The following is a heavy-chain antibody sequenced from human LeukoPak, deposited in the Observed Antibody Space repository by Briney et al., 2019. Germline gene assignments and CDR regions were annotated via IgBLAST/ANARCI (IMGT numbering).Heavy chain of an antibody. V-gene: IGHV4-61*02. CDR2: IYSSGST. CDR3: AGYPISGYNHYFAY. D-gene: IGHD3-22*01. CDR1: GGSISSGSYY. J-gene: IGHJ4*02. Sequence: SETLSLTCTVSGGSISSGSYYWNWIRQPAGKGLEWIGRIYSSGSTNYNPSLNSRVTISLDTSKNQFSLRLSSVTAEDAAVYYCAGYPISGYNHYFAYWGQGTLVTVSS.